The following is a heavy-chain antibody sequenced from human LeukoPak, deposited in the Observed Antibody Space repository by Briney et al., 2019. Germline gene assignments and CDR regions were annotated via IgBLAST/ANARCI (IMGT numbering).Heavy chain of an antibody. CDR3: ERHSRSSVKSGYYSSKPDYYYMDV. Sequence: PSETLSLTCTVSGGSISSYYWSWIRQPPGKGLEWIGYIYTSGSTSYNPSLKSRVTISVDTSKNQFSLKLSSVTAADTAVYYCERHSRSSVKSGYYSSKPDYYYMDVWGKGTTVIVSS. CDR2: IYTSGST. J-gene: IGHJ6*03. V-gene: IGHV4-4*09. D-gene: IGHD3-3*01. CDR1: GGSISSYY.